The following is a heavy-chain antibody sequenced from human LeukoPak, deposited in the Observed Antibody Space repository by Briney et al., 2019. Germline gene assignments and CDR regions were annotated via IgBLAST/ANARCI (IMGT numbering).Heavy chain of an antibody. Sequence: GGSLRLSCAASGFTLNNYAMNWVRQAPGKGLEWVSVISGSGGTTYYADSVKGRFTISRDSSKNTLYLQMNSLRAEDTAVYYCAKVSGGGLYYDGMDVWGQGTTVTVSS. D-gene: IGHD1-14*01. CDR1: GFTLNNYA. V-gene: IGHV3-23*01. CDR2: ISGSGGTT. J-gene: IGHJ6*02. CDR3: AKVSGGGLYYDGMDV.